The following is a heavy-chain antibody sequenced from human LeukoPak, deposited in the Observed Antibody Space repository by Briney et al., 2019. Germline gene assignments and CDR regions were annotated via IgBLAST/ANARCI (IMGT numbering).Heavy chain of an antibody. V-gene: IGHV3-48*01. CDR3: ERVRALVAFDY. CDR1: GFTFTTYT. J-gene: IGHJ4*02. Sequence: GGSLRLSCAAFGFTFTTYTTNWVAQAPGKGLEGVSYISGTGDIIQYADSVRGRFTISRDNAKNSVSMQMNILRVDDTVTYYCERVRALVAFDYWGQGALVTVSS. D-gene: IGHD5-12*01. CDR2: ISGTGDII.